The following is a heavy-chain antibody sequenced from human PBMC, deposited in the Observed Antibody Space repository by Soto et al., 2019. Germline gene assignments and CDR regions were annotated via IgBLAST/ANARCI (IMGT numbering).Heavy chain of an antibody. CDR3: ARREIQGPIDY. D-gene: IGHD1-26*01. V-gene: IGHV4-28*01. CDR2: IYYSGTT. J-gene: IGHJ4*02. Sequence: QVQLQESGPGLVKPSDTLSLTCAVSGYSISSSNWWGWIRQPPGKGLEWIGYIYYSGTTYYNPSPKSRVTMSVDTSKHQFSLKLTSVTAVDTAVYYCARREIQGPIDYWGQGTLVTVSS. CDR1: GYSISSSNW.